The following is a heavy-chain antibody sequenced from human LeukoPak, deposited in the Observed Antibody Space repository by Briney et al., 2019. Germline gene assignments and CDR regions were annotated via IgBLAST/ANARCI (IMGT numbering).Heavy chain of an antibody. Sequence: PSGTLSLTCAVSGGSISSSNWWSWVRQPPGKGLEWIGEIYHSGSTNYNPSLKSRVTISVDKSKNQFSLKLSSVTAADTAVYYCARFSRPSRVRGVIPGYYYYYMDVWGKGTTVTISS. CDR3: ARFSRPSRVRGVIPGYYYYYMDV. D-gene: IGHD3-10*01. J-gene: IGHJ6*03. CDR2: IYHSGST. V-gene: IGHV4-4*02. CDR1: GGSISSSNW.